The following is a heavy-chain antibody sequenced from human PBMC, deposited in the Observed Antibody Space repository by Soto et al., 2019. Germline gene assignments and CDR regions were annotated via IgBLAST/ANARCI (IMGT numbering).Heavy chain of an antibody. J-gene: IGHJ5*02. D-gene: IGHD2-15*01. CDR1: GGSISSSSYY. CDR3: ARLVACSGGSCRFDP. Sequence: QLQLQESGPGLVTPSETLSLTCTVSGGSISSSSYYWAWIRQPPGKGLEWIGSINYSGTTYYIAAPKSRATISIDTSKNQFALRLNSVTAADTAVYYCARLVACSGGSCRFDPWGQGTLVTVSS. V-gene: IGHV4-39*01. CDR2: INYSGTT.